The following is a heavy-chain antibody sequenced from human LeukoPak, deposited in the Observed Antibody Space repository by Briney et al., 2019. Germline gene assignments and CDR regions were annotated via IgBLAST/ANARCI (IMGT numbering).Heavy chain of an antibody. V-gene: IGHV1-69*01. J-gene: IGHJ3*02. CDR2: IIPIFGTA. CDR1: GGTFSSYA. Sequence: SVKVSCKVSGGTFSSYAISWVRQAPGQGLEWMGGIIPIFGTANYAQKFQGRVTITADESTSTAYMELSSLRSEDTAVYYCARGMAVVADAFDIWGQGTMVTVSS. CDR3: ARGMAVVADAFDI. D-gene: IGHD2-15*01.